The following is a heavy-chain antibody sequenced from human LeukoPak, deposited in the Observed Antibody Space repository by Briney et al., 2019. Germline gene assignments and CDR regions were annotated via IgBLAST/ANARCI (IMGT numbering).Heavy chain of an antibody. Sequence: SETLSLSCAVYGGSFSGYYWSWIRQPPGKGLEWVGEINHSGSTNYNPSLKSRVTISVDTSKNQFSLKLSSVTAADTAVYYCARQGYDFWSGYHYYYYYYMDVWGKGTTVTISS. J-gene: IGHJ6*03. V-gene: IGHV4-34*01. CDR1: GGSFSGYY. CDR3: ARQGYDFWSGYHYYYYYYMDV. D-gene: IGHD3-3*01. CDR2: INHSGST.